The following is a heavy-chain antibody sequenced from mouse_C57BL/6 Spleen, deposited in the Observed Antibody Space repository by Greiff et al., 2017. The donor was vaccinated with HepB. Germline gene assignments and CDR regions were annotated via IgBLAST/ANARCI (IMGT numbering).Heavy chain of an antibody. CDR3: ARDREDSNYAWDYFDY. V-gene: IGHV5-4*01. J-gene: IGHJ2*01. CDR1: GFTFSSYA. Sequence: EVKVVESGGGLVKPGGSLKLSCAASGFTFSSYAMSWVRQTPEKRLEWVATISDGGSYTYYPDNVKGRFTISRDNAKNNLYLQMSHLKSEDTAMYYCARDREDSNYAWDYFDYWGQGTTLTVSS. D-gene: IGHD2-5*01. CDR2: ISDGGSYT.